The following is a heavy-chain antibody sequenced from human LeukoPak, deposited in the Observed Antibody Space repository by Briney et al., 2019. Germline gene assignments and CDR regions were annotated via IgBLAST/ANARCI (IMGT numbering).Heavy chain of an antibody. J-gene: IGHJ4*02. V-gene: IGHV4-59*01. D-gene: IGHD5-18*01. CDR3: ARDSYNYGSGSLDY. CDR2: ISYSGST. Sequence: PSETLSLTCTVSIGSISNYYWSWIRQPPGKGLEWIGYISYSGSTKYNPSLKSRVTISVDTSKNQFSLKLSSVTAADTAMYYCARDSYNYGSGSLDYWAGEPWSPSPQ. CDR1: IGSISNYY.